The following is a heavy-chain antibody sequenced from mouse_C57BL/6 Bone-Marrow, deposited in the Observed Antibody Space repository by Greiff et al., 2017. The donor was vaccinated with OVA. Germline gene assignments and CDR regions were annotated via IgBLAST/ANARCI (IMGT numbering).Heavy chain of an antibody. J-gene: IGHJ4*01. D-gene: IGHD2-2*01. Sequence: DVQLVESGGGLGQPGESLKLSCESNEYEFPSHDMSWVRKTPEKRLELVAAINSDGGSTYYPDTMERRFIISRDNTKKTLYLQMSSLRSEDTALYYCARGSTMVTTRGNYAMDYWGQGTSVTVSS. CDR1: EYEFPSHD. V-gene: IGHV5-2*01. CDR2: INSDGGST. CDR3: ARGSTMVTTRGNYAMDY.